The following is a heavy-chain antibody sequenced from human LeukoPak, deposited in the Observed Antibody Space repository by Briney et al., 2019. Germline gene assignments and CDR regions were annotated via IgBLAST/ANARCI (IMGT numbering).Heavy chain of an antibody. CDR2: INHSRST. J-gene: IGHJ6*03. CDR1: GGSFSGYY. D-gene: IGHD3-3*01. V-gene: IGHV4-34*01. CDR3: ARGRYDFWSGYLYYYMDV. Sequence: ETLSLTFAVYGGSFSGYYWSWIRQPPGKGLEWIGEINHSRSTNHNPSLHLRVTLSVDTSNTQFSLKLSSVTAADTAVYYCARGRYDFWSGYLYYYMDVWAKGPRSPSP.